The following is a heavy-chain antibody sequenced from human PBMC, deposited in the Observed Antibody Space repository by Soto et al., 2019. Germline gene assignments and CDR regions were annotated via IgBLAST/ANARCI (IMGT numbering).Heavy chain of an antibody. D-gene: IGHD6-13*01. CDR1: GFTFSSYG. J-gene: IGHJ3*02. V-gene: IGHV3-30-3*01. Sequence: QVQLEESGGGVVQPGTSLRLSCVASGFTFSSYGMHWVRQAPGKGLEWVAVIPNTENKKYYADSVKGRFTISRDHSQNTLFLQMDSLMSEDTAVYYCARTAGGRVRGALDIWGQGTMVTVS. CDR3: ARTAGGRVRGALDI. CDR2: IPNTENKK.